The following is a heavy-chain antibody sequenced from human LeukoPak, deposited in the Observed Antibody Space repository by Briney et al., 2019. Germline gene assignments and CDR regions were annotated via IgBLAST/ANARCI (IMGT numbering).Heavy chain of an antibody. J-gene: IGHJ4*02. CDR3: VRYSSSWPYLGY. D-gene: IGHD6-13*01. CDR1: GGSISSSSYY. V-gene: IGHV4-39*01. Sequence: SETLSLTCTVSGGSISSSSYYWGWIRQPPGKGLEWIGSIYYSGSTYYNPSLKSRVTISVDTSKNQFSLKLSSVTAADTAVYYCVRYSSSWPYLGYWCQGTLVTVSS. CDR2: IYYSGST.